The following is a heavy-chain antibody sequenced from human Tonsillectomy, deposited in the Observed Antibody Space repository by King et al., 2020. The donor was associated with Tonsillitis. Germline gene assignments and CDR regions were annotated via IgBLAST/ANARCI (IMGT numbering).Heavy chain of an antibody. CDR3: AREQYYHSSGYLDY. CDR1: GFTFSSYA. V-gene: IGHV3-30*01. J-gene: IGHJ4*02. Sequence: VQLVESGGGVVQPGRSLRLSCAASGFTFSSYAIHWVRQAPGKGLEWLAVISYDGSNKYYADSVKGRFTISRDNSKNTLYLQMNSLRAEDTAVYYCAREQYYHSSGYLDYWGQGTLVTVSS. D-gene: IGHD3-22*01. CDR2: ISYDGSNK.